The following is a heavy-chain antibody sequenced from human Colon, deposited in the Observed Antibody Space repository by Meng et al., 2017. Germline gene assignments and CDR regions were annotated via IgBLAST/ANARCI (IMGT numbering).Heavy chain of an antibody. CDR2: IYPGDSDT. CDR1: GYSFTNHW. Sequence: GESLKISCKGSGYSFTNHWIGWVRQMAGEGLEWMGIIYPGDSDTTYSPSFQGQVTISADKSINTAYLHWSSLKASDTAMYYCARGSCIGFRCFGAAYDIWGPGTMVTVSS. CDR3: ARGSCIGFRCFGAAYDI. D-gene: IGHD2-15*01. J-gene: IGHJ3*02. V-gene: IGHV5-51*01.